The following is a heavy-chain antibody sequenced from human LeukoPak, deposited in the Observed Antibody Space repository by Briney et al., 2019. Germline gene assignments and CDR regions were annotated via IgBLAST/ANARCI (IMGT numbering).Heavy chain of an antibody. CDR2: IHPGDSET. V-gene: IGHV5-51*01. CDR3: ARLGNYGDYGDY. D-gene: IGHD4-17*01. J-gene: IGHJ4*02. Sequence: GESLKISCTGSGYGFTSYRIGWVRQTPGTGLEYMGIIHPGDSETKYSPSFQGQVTISVDGSRTTAFLQWSSLKASDTAMYYCARLGNYGDYGDYWGQGTLVTVSP. CDR1: GYGFTSYR.